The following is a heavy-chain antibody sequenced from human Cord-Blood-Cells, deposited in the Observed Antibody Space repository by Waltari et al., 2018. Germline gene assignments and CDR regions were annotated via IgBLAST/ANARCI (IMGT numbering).Heavy chain of an antibody. CDR2: INPNSGGT. J-gene: IGHJ4*02. CDR1: GYTFTGYY. CDR3: ARGAPRDIVVVVAAAYDY. V-gene: IGHV1-2*04. Sequence: QVQLVQSGAEVKKPGASVKVSCKAAGYTFTGYYMHWVGQAPGQGLEGMGWINPNSGGTNYAQKFQGWVTMTRDTSISTAYMELSRLRSDDTAVYYCARGAPRDIVVVVAAAYDYWGQGTLVTVSS. D-gene: IGHD2-15*01.